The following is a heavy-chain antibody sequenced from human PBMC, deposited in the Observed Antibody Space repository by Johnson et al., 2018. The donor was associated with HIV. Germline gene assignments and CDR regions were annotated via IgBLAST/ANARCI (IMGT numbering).Heavy chain of an antibody. V-gene: IGHV3-30-3*01. CDR1: GFTFSSYA. Sequence: QVQLVESGGGVVQPGGSLRLSCAASGFTFSSYAMHWVRQAPGKGLEWVAVISYDGSNKYYADSVKGRFTLSRDNSKNTLYLQMNSLRAEDTAVYYCARLYCSSTSCYEGGGDAFDIWGQGTMVTVSS. J-gene: IGHJ3*02. D-gene: IGHD2-2*01. CDR3: ARLYCSSTSCYEGGGDAFDI. CDR2: ISYDGSNK.